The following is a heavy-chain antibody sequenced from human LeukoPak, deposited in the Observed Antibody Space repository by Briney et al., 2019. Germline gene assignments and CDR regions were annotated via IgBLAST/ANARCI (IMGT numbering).Heavy chain of an antibody. J-gene: IGHJ4*02. D-gene: IGHD5-12*01. Sequence: GGSLRLSCAASGFTFSSYWMSWVRQAPGKGLEWVANIKQDGSEKYYVDSVKGRFTISRDNAKNSLYLQMNSLRAEDTAVYYCARGGYSGYDPKYYFDYWGQGTLVTVSS. V-gene: IGHV3-7*01. CDR2: IKQDGSEK. CDR3: ARGGYSGYDPKYYFDY. CDR1: GFTFSSYW.